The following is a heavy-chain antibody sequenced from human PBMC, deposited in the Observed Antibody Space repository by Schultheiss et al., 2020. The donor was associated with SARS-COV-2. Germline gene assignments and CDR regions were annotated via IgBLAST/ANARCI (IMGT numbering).Heavy chain of an antibody. J-gene: IGHJ6*03. Sequence: SQTLSLTCAVYGGSFSGYYWSWIRQPPGKGLEWIGYIYYSGSTNYNPSLKSRVTISVDTSKNQFSLKLSSVTAADTAVYYCARGNGYGGYYYYYMDVWGKGTTVTVSS. CDR2: IYYSGST. V-gene: IGHV4-59*01. CDR1: GGSFSGYY. CDR3: ARGNGYGGYYYYYMDV. D-gene: IGHD5-18*01.